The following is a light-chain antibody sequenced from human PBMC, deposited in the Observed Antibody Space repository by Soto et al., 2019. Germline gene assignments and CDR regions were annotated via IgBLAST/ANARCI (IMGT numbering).Light chain of an antibody. J-gene: IGKJ5*01. V-gene: IGKV3-15*01. CDR3: QQYNNWPPPIT. CDR2: GAS. CDR1: QSVSSN. Sequence: EIVMTQSPATLSVSPGERATLSCRASQSVSSNLAWYQQKLGQAPRLLIYGASTRATGIPARFSGSGSGTEFTHTISSLQSEDFAVYYCQQYNNWPPPITFGQGTRLEIK.